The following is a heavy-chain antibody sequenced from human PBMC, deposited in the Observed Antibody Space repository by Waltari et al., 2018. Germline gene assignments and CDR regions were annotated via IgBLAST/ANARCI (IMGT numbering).Heavy chain of an antibody. D-gene: IGHD4-17*01. V-gene: IGHV3-21*01. CDR2: ISSSSSYI. CDR3: ATGGDYGDYVDY. Sequence: EVQLVESGGGLVKPGGSLRLSCAASAFTFSSYSMNWVRQAPGKGLECVSSISSSSSYIYYAASVKGRFTISRDNAKNSLYLQMNSLRAEDTAVYYCATGGDYGDYVDYWGQGTLVTVSS. J-gene: IGHJ4*02. CDR1: AFTFSSYS.